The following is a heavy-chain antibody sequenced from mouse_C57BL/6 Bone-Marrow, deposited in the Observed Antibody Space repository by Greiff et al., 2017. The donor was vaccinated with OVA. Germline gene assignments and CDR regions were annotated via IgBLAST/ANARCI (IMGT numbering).Heavy chain of an antibody. CDR2: IYPRSGNT. CDR1: GYTFTSYG. V-gene: IGHV1-81*01. J-gene: IGHJ2*01. CDR3: ARGVTTVVERAFDY. D-gene: IGHD1-1*01. Sequence: VQLKESGAELARPGASVKLSCKASGYTFTSYGISWVKQRTGQGLEWIGEIYPRSGNTYYNEKFKGKATLTADKSSSTAYMELRSLTSEDSAVYFCARGVTTVVERAFDYWGQGTTLTVSS.